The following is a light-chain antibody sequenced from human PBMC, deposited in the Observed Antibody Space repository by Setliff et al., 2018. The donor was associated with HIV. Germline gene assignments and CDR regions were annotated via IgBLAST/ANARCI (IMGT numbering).Light chain of an antibody. CDR2: EVD. CDR3: CSYGSGDIWV. CDR1: SSDVGNTLS. J-gene: IGLJ2*01. V-gene: IGLV2-23*02. Sequence: QSVLTQPASVSGSPGQSITISCTGSSSDVGNTLSVSWYQQNVGEVPKLLIYEVDRRPSGISHRFSGSKSGNTASLTISGLQVEDEADYYCCSYGSGDIWVFGGGTKGTVL.